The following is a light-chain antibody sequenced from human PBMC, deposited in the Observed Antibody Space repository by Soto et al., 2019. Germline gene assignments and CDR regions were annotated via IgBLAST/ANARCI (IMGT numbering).Light chain of an antibody. Sequence: ETVMTQSPATLSVSPGERATLSCRASQSVSSNLAWYQQKPGRAPRLLMFRASIRATGFPARFSGSGSGTEFNITISSLQSEDSAVYYCQQYNNWPRATFGGGTKVDIK. V-gene: IGKV3-15*01. CDR1: QSVSSN. J-gene: IGKJ4*01. CDR2: RAS. CDR3: QQYNNWPRAT.